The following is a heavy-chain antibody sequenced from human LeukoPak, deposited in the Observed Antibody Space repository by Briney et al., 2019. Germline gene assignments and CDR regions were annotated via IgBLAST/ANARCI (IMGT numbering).Heavy chain of an antibody. Sequence: SETLSLTCSVPGGSIRSHYWNWIRQPPGKGLEWLGHIYYTGSTYYNPSLKSRVTISVDTSKNQFSLRLSSVTAADTAVYYCARERWEGGSFVMGFDYWGQGALVTVSS. J-gene: IGHJ4*02. CDR1: GGSIRSHY. CDR3: ARERWEGGSFVMGFDY. V-gene: IGHV4-59*11. CDR2: IYYTGST. D-gene: IGHD1-26*01.